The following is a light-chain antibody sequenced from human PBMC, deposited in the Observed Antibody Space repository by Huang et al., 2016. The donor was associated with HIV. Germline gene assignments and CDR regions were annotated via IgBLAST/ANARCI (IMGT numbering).Light chain of an antibody. J-gene: IGKJ5*01. CDR1: QGISNS. V-gene: IGKV1-16*01. CDR3: QQYFSFPIT. Sequence: DIQMTQSPSSLSAFVGGRVTITCRPSQGISNSLAWFQQKPGEAPKSLIYGASSLERGVPSRFSGSGSGTTFTLTISSLQPEDFATYYCQQYFSFPITFGQGTRLEIK. CDR2: GAS.